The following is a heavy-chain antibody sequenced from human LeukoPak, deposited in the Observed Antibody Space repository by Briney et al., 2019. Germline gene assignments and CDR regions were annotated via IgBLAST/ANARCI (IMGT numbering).Heavy chain of an antibody. J-gene: IGHJ5*02. CDR3: ARPNYYGSGSYWFDP. D-gene: IGHD3-10*01. CDR2: IYYSGST. V-gene: IGHV4-59*01. Sequence: PSGTLSLTCTVSGGSISSYYWSWIRQPPGRGLEWIGYIYYSGSTNYNPSLKSRVTISVDTSKNQFSLKLSSVTAADTAVYYCARPNYYGSGSYWFDPWGQGTLVTVSS. CDR1: GGSISSYY.